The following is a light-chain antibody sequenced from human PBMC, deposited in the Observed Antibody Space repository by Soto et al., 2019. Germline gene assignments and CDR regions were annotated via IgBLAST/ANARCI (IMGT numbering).Light chain of an antibody. J-gene: IGKJ4*01. V-gene: IGKV1-39*01. CDR3: QQTFSVTPLT. CDR1: RSIRAY. CDR2: GAT. Sequence: DIQMTQSPSSLSASVGDTVTISCRASRSIRAYLNWYQHKPGKALNLLIYGATTLHSGVPSRFSGSGSGTDFSLTISSLQPEDFATYYCQQTFSVTPLTFGGGTKVEI.